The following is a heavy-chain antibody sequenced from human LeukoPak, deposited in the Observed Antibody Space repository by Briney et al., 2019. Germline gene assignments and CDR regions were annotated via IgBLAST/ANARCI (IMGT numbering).Heavy chain of an antibody. CDR1: GYTLTELS. CDR3: ATLPADGSDV. CDR2: FDPEDGET. V-gene: IGHV1-24*01. Sequence: ASVKVSCKVSGYTLTELSMHWVRQAPGKGLEWMGGFDPEDGETIYAQKFQGRVTMTKDTSTDTAYMELSSLRSEDTAVYYCATLPADGSDVWGQGTTVTVSS. J-gene: IGHJ6*02. D-gene: IGHD3-10*01.